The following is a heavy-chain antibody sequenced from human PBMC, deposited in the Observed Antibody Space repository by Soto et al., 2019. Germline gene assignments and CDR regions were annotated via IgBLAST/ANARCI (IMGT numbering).Heavy chain of an antibody. CDR2: ISGSGGST. V-gene: IGHV3-23*01. J-gene: IGHJ5*02. CDR1: GFTFSSYA. Sequence: EVQLLESGGGLVQHGGSLRLSCAASGFTFSSYAMSWVRQAPGKWLEWVSAISGSGGSTYYADSVKGRFTISRDNSKNTLNLQMNSLRAEDTAVYYCARRSSSWYNWFDPWGQGTLVTVSS. CDR3: ARRSSSWYNWFDP. D-gene: IGHD6-13*01.